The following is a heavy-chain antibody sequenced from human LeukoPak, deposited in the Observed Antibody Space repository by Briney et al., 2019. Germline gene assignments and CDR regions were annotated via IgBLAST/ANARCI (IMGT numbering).Heavy chain of an antibody. CDR1: GGSISSYY. J-gene: IGHJ4*02. D-gene: IGHD1-1*01. CDR3: ARETGRV. CDR2: IYYSGST. Sequence: PSETLSLTCTVSGGSISSYYWSWIRQPPGKGLEWIGYIYYSGSTNYNPSLKSRVTISVDTSKNQFSLKLSSVTAADTAVYYCARETGRVWGQGTLVTVSS. V-gene: IGHV4-59*01.